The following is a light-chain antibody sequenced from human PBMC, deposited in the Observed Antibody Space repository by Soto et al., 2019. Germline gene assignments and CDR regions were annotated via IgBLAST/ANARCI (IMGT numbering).Light chain of an antibody. CDR2: DAS. Sequence: ESVLTQSPDTLSLSPGERATLSCRASQSVSSYLAWYQQKPGQAPRLLIYDASNRATGIPARFSGSGSGTDFTLTISSLEPEDFAVYYCQQRSNWPTFGQGTRLEIK. CDR3: QQRSNWPT. V-gene: IGKV3-11*01. CDR1: QSVSSY. J-gene: IGKJ5*01.